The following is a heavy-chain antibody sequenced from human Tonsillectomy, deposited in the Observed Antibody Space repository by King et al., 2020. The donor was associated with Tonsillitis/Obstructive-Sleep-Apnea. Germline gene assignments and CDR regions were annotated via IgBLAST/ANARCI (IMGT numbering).Heavy chain of an antibody. Sequence: VQLVESGGGLVKPGGSLRLSCAASGFTFSNAWMNWVRQAPGKGLEWVGRIKSKTDGGTTDYAAPVKDRFTISRDDSKNTLYLQMNSLKTEDTAVYYCTTGSGYSSSWYTEGFDPWGQGTLVTVSS. V-gene: IGHV3-15*07. CDR2: IKSKTDGGTT. CDR3: TTGSGYSSSWYTEGFDP. J-gene: IGHJ5*02. CDR1: GFTFSNAW. D-gene: IGHD6-13*01.